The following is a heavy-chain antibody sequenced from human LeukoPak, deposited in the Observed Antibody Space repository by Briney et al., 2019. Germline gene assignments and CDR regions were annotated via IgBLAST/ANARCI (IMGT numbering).Heavy chain of an antibody. CDR3: ARVDCSSTSCYTPQYYFDY. V-gene: IGHV4-59*11. J-gene: IGHJ4*02. CDR1: GGSISSHY. D-gene: IGHD2-2*02. CDR2: IYYSGST. Sequence: SETLSLTCTVSGGSISSHYWSWIRQPPGKGLEWIGYIYYSGSTKYNPSLKSRVTIAIDTSKNQFSLKLSSVTAADMAVYYCARVDCSSTSCYTPQYYFDYWGQGTLVTVSS.